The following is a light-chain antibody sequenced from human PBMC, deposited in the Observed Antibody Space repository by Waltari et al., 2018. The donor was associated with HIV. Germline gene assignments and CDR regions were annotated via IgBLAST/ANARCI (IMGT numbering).Light chain of an antibody. CDR3: CSYAGSNIHWV. J-gene: IGLJ3*02. V-gene: IGLV2-11*01. Sequence: QSALTQPRSVSGSPGQSVTISCTGTSRYVNNNNYVSWYQHHPGEAPKLVIFGVIRRPYGGPDGFSGSNSGHTASRTISGLQAEDEGHYYCCSYAGSNIHWVFGGGTKLTVL. CDR1: SRYVNNNNY. CDR2: GVI.